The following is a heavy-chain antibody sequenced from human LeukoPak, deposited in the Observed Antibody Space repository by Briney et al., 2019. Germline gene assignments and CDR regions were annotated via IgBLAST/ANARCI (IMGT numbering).Heavy chain of an antibody. CDR2: ISSSSSTI. Sequence: PGGSLRLSCAASGFTFSSYSMSWVRQAPGKGLEWVSYISSSSSTIYYADSVKGRFTISRDNAKNSLYLQMNSLRAEDTAVYYCAREGYDFWSGCRNYFDYWGQGTLVTVSS. V-gene: IGHV3-48*01. D-gene: IGHD3-3*01. CDR1: GFTFSSYS. J-gene: IGHJ4*02. CDR3: AREGYDFWSGCRNYFDY.